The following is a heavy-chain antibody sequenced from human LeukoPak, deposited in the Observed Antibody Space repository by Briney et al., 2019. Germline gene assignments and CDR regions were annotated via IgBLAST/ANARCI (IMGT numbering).Heavy chain of an antibody. CDR3: ARITYGSGSRNIDI. D-gene: IGHD3-10*01. CDR2: MNPNSGNT. CDR1: GYTFTSYD. V-gene: IGHV1-8*01. J-gene: IGHJ3*02. Sequence: ASVKVSCKASGYTFTSYDINWVRQATGQGLEWMGWMNPNSGNTGYAQKFQGRVTMTRNTSISTAYMELSSLRSEDTAVYYCARITYGSGSRNIDIWGQGTMVTVSS.